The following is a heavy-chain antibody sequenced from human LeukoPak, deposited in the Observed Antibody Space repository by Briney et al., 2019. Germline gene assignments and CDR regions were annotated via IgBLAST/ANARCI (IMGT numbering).Heavy chain of an antibody. CDR3: ARGGGDSGYDYSDD. D-gene: IGHD5-12*01. CDR2: ISTSSTYV. Sequence: GGSLRLSYAASGFTFSYYIMYWVRHAPGERVEWVSTISTSSTYVYYADSLKGRFTISRDNAKNLLYLLMNSLRADDTAVFYCARGGGDSGYDYSDDWGQGTLVTVSS. CDR1: GFTFSYYI. V-gene: IGHV3-21*01. J-gene: IGHJ4*02.